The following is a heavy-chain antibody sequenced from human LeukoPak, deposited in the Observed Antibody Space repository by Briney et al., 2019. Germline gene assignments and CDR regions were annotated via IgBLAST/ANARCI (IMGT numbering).Heavy chain of an antibody. V-gene: IGHV3-30*03. D-gene: IGHD3-10*01. CDR3: ARDKSYFGSGNYHYFDS. Sequence: GGSLRLSCAASGFTFSSYNMNWVRQAPGKRLEWVAFISHDGGNKKYGDSVKGRFTISRDNSKNTVYLQMNSLRPEDTALYYCARDKSYFGSGNYHYFDSWGQGALVIVSS. CDR1: GFTFSSYN. J-gene: IGHJ4*02. CDR2: ISHDGGNK.